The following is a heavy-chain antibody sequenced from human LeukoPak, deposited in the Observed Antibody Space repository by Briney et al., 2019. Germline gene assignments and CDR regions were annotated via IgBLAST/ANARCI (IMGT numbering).Heavy chain of an antibody. Sequence: GGPLRLSCAASGFTFSSYAMSWVRQAPGKGLEWVSAISGSGGSTYYADSVKGRFTISRDNSQHTLYLQMDSLRAEDTAVYYCAKTPGFYGPFDYWGQGTLVTVYS. CDR2: ISGSGGST. CDR1: GFTFSSYA. J-gene: IGHJ4*02. CDR3: AKTPGFYGPFDY. D-gene: IGHD3-3*01. V-gene: IGHV3-23*01.